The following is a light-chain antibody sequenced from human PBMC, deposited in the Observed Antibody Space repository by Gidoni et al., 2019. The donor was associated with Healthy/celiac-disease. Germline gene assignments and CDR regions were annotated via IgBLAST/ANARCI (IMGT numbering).Light chain of an antibody. Sequence: EIVLTQSPGTLSLSPGESATLSCRASQSVSSSYLAWYQQKPGQAPRLLIYGASSRATGIPDRFSGSGSGTDFTLTISRLEPEDFAVYYCQQYGSSLTWTFGQGTKEEIK. V-gene: IGKV3-20*01. CDR1: QSVSSSY. J-gene: IGKJ1*01. CDR3: QQYGSSLTWT. CDR2: GAS.